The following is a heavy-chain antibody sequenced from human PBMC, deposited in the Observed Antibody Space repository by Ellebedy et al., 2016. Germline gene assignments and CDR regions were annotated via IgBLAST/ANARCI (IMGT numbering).Heavy chain of an antibody. V-gene: IGHV3-11*06. J-gene: IGHJ6*02. CDR1: GFTFSDYY. CDR2: ISSSSSYT. D-gene: IGHD3-9*01. CDR3: ARGDYDILTGYYKRPYYYYYYGMDV. Sequence: GGSLRLSXAASGFTFSDYYMSWIRQAPGKGLEWVSYISSSSSYTNYADSVKGRFTISRDNAKNSLYLQMNSLRAEDTAVYYCARGDYDILTGYYKRPYYYYYYGMDVWGQGTTVTVSS.